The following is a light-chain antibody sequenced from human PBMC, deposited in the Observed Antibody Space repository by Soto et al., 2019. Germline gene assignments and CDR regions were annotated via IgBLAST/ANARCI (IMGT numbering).Light chain of an antibody. Sequence: QSALTQPPSASGSPGQSVTISCTGTSSDVGGYNYVSWYQQHPGKAPKLMIYEVSKRPSGVPDRFSGSKSGNTASLTVSGLQAEDEAEYYCSSYGGSNNYVAFGGGTQLTVL. CDR3: SSYGGSNNYVA. CDR1: SSDVGGYNY. J-gene: IGLJ2*01. CDR2: EVS. V-gene: IGLV2-8*01.